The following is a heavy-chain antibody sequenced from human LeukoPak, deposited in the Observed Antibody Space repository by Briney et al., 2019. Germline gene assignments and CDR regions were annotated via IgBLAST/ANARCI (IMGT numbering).Heavy chain of an antibody. CDR2: ISGSGGST. J-gene: IGHJ4*02. V-gene: IGHV3-23*01. Sequence: PGGSLRLSCAASGFTFSSYAMSWVRQAPGKGLEWVSAISGSGGSTYYADSVKGRFTISRDNSKNTLYLQMNSLRAEVTAVYYCARDRREGVPADYFDYWGQGTLVTVSS. CDR1: GFTFSSYA. D-gene: IGHD2-2*01. CDR3: ARDRREGVPADYFDY.